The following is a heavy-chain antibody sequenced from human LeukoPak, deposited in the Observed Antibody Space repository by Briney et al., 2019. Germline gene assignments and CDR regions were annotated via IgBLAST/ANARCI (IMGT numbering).Heavy chain of an antibody. J-gene: IGHJ3*02. CDR3: ARDATGDAFDI. CDR1: GGTFSSYA. Sequence: SVKVSCKASGGTFSSYAISWVRQAPGQGLEWMGRIIPILGIANYAQKFQGRVTITADKSTSTAYMELSSLRSDDTAVYYCARDATGDAFDIWGQGTMVTVSS. CDR2: IIPILGIA. V-gene: IGHV1-69*04.